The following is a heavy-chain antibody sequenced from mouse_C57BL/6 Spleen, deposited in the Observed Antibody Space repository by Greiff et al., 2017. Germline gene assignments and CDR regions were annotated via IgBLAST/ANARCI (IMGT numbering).Heavy chain of an antibody. CDR1: GFTFSSYA. J-gene: IGHJ2*01. CDR3: TRDRRDQYYFDY. CDR2: ISSGGDYI. V-gene: IGHV5-9-1*02. Sequence: EVKVVESGEGLVKPGGSLKLSCAASGFTFSSYAMSWVRQTPEKRLEWVAYISSGGDYIYYADNVKGRFTISRDNARNTLYLQMSSLKSEDTAMYYCTRDRRDQYYFDYWGQGTTLTVSS. D-gene: IGHD2-14*01.